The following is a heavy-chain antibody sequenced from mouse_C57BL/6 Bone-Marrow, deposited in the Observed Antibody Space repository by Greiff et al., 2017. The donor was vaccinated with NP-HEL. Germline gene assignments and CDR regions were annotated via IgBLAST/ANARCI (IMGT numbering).Heavy chain of an antibody. Sequence: VQLQQPGAELVRPGTSVKVSCKASGYAFTNYLIEWVKQRPGQGLEWIGVINPGSGGTNYNEKFKGKATLTADKSSSTAYMQLSSLTSEDSAVYFCARGGLGYWGQGTSVTVSS. CDR3: ARGGLGY. V-gene: IGHV1-54*01. CDR1: GYAFTNYL. J-gene: IGHJ4*01. D-gene: IGHD4-1*01. CDR2: INPGSGGT.